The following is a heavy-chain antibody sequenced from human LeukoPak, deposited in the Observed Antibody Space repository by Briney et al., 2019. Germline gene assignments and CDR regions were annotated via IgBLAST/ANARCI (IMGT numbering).Heavy chain of an antibody. Sequence: ASVKVSCKASGYTFTGYYMHWVRQAPGQGLEWMGWINPNSGGTNYAQKFQGRVTMTRDTSISTAYMELSRLRSDDTAVYYCARDTYYYDSSGYHPLDYWGQGTLVTVSS. CDR3: ARDTYYYDSSGYHPLDY. CDR2: INPNSGGT. CDR1: GYTFTGYY. V-gene: IGHV1-2*02. D-gene: IGHD3-22*01. J-gene: IGHJ4*02.